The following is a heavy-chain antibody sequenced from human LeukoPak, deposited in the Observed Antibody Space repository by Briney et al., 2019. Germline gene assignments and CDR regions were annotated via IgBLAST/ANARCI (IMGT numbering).Heavy chain of an antibody. CDR2: IIPILGIA. V-gene: IGHV1-69*04. D-gene: IGHD6-13*01. CDR1: GGTFSSYA. J-gene: IGHJ4*02. CDR3: ARIAAAVNNDY. Sequence: SVKVSCKASGGTFSSYAISWVRQAPGQGLKWMGRIIPILGIANYAQKFQGRVTITADKSTSTAYMELSSLRSEDTAVYCCARIAAAVNNDYWGQGTLVTVSS.